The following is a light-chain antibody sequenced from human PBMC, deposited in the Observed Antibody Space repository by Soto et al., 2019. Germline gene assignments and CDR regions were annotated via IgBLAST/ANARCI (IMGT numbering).Light chain of an antibody. Sequence: DIQMTQSPSTLSASVGDRVTITCRASQSISSWVAWYQQKPGEAPKLLIYAASTLQSGVPSRFSGSGSGTDFTLAIASLQPEDFATYYCQQFNSAPWTFGQGTKVDIK. CDR1: QSISSW. CDR2: AAS. CDR3: QQFNSAPWT. J-gene: IGKJ1*01. V-gene: IGKV1-5*01.